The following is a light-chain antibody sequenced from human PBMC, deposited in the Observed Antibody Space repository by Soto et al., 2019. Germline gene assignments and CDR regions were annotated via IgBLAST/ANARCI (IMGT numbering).Light chain of an antibody. Sequence: QSVLTQPPSVSGAPGQRVTISCTGSSSNIGAGYDVHWYQQLPGTAPKLLISGNSNRPSGVPDRFSGSKSGTSASLAITGLQAEXXXDYYCQSYDSSLSGSVFGGGTKLTV. CDR1: SSNIGAGYD. CDR3: QSYDSSLSGSV. J-gene: IGLJ2*01. V-gene: IGLV1-40*01. CDR2: GNS.